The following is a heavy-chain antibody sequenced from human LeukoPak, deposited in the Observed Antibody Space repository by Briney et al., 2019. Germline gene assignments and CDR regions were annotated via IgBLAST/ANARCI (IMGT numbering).Heavy chain of an antibody. CDR3: AKEGEATPSYYFDY. Sequence: GGSLRLSCVGSGFTFSSYAMSWVRQAPGKGLEWVSAISGSGGSTYYADSVKGRFTISRDNSKNTLYLQMNSLRAEDTAVYYCAKEGEATPSYYFDYWGQGTLVTVSS. CDR2: ISGSGGST. J-gene: IGHJ4*02. CDR1: GFTFSSYA. V-gene: IGHV3-23*01. D-gene: IGHD1-26*01.